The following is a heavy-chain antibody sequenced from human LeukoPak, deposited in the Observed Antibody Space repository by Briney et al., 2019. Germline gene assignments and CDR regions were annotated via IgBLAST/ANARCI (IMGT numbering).Heavy chain of an antibody. CDR2: INPNGGGT. Sequence: ASVNVSCKASGYTFTGYYIHWVRQAPGQGLEWMGRINPNGGGTNYAQRFQGRVTMTRDTSISTAYMELSRLRSDDTAVYYCARAESSNWDAKYFFDYWGQGTLVTVSS. CDR3: ARAESSNWDAKYFFDY. V-gene: IGHV1-2*06. J-gene: IGHJ4*02. D-gene: IGHD4-11*01. CDR1: GYTFTGYY.